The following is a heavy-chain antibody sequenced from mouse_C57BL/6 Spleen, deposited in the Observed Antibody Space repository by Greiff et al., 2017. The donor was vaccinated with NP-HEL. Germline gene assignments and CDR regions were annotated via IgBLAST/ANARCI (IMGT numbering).Heavy chain of an antibody. Sequence: QVQLQQPGAELVKPGASVKLSCKASGYTFTSYWMHWVKQRPGQGLEWIGMIHPNSGRTNYNEKFKSKATLTVDKSSSTAYMQLSSLTSEDSAVYYCATYYYGSSYGYWGQGTTLTVSS. CDR2: IHPNSGRT. CDR1: GYTFTSYW. D-gene: IGHD1-1*01. CDR3: ATYYYGSSYGY. J-gene: IGHJ2*01. V-gene: IGHV1-64*01.